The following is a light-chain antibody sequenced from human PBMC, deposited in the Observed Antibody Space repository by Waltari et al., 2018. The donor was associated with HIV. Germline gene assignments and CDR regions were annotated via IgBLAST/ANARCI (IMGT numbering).Light chain of an antibody. CDR2: EVS. Sequence: QSALTQPASVSGSPGQSITISCTGRSSDVGSYSYVSWYQQHPGKAPKLMIYEVSNRPAGVSYRFSGSKSGNTASLTISGLQPEDEADYYCNSYTSISTWVFGGGTKLTVL. V-gene: IGLV2-14*01. J-gene: IGLJ3*02. CDR3: NSYTSISTWV. CDR1: SSDVGSYSY.